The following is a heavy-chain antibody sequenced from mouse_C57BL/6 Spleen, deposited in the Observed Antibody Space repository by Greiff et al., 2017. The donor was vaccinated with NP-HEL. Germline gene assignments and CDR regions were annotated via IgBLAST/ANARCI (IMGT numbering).Heavy chain of an antibody. V-gene: IGHV1-50*01. Sequence: QVQLKQPGAELVKPGASVKLSCKASGYTFTSYWMQWVKQRPGQGLEWIGEIDPSDSYTNYNQKFKGKATLTVDTSSSTAYMQLSSLTSEDSAVYYCAKGADITVVADYWGQGTTLTVSS. CDR1: GYTFTSYW. J-gene: IGHJ2*01. CDR2: IDPSDSYT. D-gene: IGHD1-1*01. CDR3: AKGADITVVADY.